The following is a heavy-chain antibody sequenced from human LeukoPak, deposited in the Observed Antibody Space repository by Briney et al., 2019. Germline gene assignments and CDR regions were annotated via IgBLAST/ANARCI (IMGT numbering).Heavy chain of an antibody. D-gene: IGHD2-2*01. Sequence: SETLSLTCTVSGGSISSYYWSWIRQPPGKGLEWIGYIHYSGSTNSYPSLKSRVTISVDTSKNQFSLKLNSVTAADTAVYYCARHTRWGGVDYWGQGTLVTVSS. CDR1: GGSISSYY. J-gene: IGHJ4*02. V-gene: IGHV4-59*08. CDR3: ARHTRWGGVDY. CDR2: IHYSGST.